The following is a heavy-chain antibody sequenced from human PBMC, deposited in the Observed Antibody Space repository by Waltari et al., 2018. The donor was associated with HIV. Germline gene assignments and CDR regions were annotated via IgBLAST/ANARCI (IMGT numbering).Heavy chain of an antibody. CDR1: GSSISRDYY. V-gene: IGHV4-38-2*01. J-gene: IGHJ4*02. CDR3: GSGSRRGHSHGIDY. Sequence: QVQLHESGPGMVKPSETLSLTCAVSGSSISRDYYWGWVRQHPGKGLEWVGSASRSGSTYYSPSLKSRFTISLDTSKNQFSLKLNSVAAADTAVYYCGSGSRRGHSHGIDYWGQGTLVTVSS. CDR2: ASRSGST. D-gene: IGHD5-18*01.